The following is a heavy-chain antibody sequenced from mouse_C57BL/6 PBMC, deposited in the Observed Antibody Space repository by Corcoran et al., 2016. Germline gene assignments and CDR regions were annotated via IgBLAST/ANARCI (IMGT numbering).Heavy chain of an antibody. CDR2: INPNNGGT. J-gene: IGHJ4*01. Sequence: EVQLQQSGPELVNPGASVKISCKASGYMFTDYYMNGVKQSHGKSREWIGDINPNNGGTSYNKKFKGKATFTVDKSSSTAYMELRSLTSEDSAVYYCAPLYSNYSSMDYWGQGTSVTVSS. D-gene: IGHD2-5*01. CDR1: GYMFTDYY. CDR3: APLYSNYSSMDY. V-gene: IGHV1-26*01.